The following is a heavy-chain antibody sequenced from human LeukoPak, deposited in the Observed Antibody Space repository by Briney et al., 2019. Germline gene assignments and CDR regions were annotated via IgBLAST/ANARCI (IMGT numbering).Heavy chain of an antibody. CDR2: IRYDGSNK. D-gene: IGHD3-10*01. V-gene: IGHV3-30*02. CDR1: GFTFSSYG. CDR3: AKDRVWFGELLAYYFDY. J-gene: IGHJ4*02. Sequence: GGFLRLSCAASGFTFSSYGMHWVRQAPGKGLEWVAFIRYDGSNKYYADSVKGRFTISRDNSKNTLYLQMNSLRAEDTAVYYCAKDRVWFGELLAYYFDYWGQGTLVTVSS.